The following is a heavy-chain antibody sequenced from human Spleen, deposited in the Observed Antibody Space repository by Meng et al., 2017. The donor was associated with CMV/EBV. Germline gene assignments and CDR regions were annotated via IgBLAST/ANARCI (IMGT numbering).Heavy chain of an antibody. D-gene: IGHD3-22*01. V-gene: IGHV4-34*01. CDR1: GGSLTDYY. Sequence: SETLSLTCAVSGGSLTDYYWSWIRQSPDKGLEWIGDISHSGSTNYVPSLKSRVTISVDTSNSQFSLKLTSVTAADTAVYYCARGRWGYYDISGEDYWGQGTLVTVSS. CDR3: ARGRWGYYDISGEDY. J-gene: IGHJ4*02. CDR2: ISHSGST.